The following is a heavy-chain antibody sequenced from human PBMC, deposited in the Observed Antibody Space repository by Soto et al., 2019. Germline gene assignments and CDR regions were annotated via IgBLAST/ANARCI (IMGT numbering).Heavy chain of an antibody. D-gene: IGHD2-2*01. V-gene: IGHV1-2*04. CDR3: ARGGQYCSSTSCYVGLPGMDV. Sequence: ASVKVSCKASGYTFTGYYMHWVRQAPGQGLEWMGWINPNSGGTNYAQKFQGWVTMTRDTSISTAYMELSRLRSDDTAVYYCARGGQYCSSTSCYVGLPGMDVWGQGTTVTVSS. CDR1: GYTFTGYY. J-gene: IGHJ6*02. CDR2: INPNSGGT.